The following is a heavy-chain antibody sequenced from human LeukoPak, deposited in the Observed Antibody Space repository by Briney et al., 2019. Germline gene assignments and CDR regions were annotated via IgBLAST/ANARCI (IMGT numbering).Heavy chain of an antibody. V-gene: IGHV2-70*11. CDR1: GFSLSTSGMC. J-gene: IGHJ4*02. Sequence: SGPALVKPTQTLTLTCTFSGFSLSTSGMCVSWIRQPPGKALEWLARIDWDDDKYYSTSLKTRLTISKDTSNNQVVLTMTNMDPVDTPTYYCARIPLGTATSDYWGQGTLVTVSS. CDR2: IDWDDDK. D-gene: IGHD2-8*02. CDR3: ARIPLGTATSDY.